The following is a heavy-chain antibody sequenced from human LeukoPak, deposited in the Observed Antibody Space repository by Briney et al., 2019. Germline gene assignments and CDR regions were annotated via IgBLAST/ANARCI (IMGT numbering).Heavy chain of an antibody. J-gene: IGHJ6*02. Sequence: PGGSLRLSCAATGFTFKGYGMHWVRQPPGKGLEWVSGRNGGGTDYADSVKGRFTISRDNAKNSLYLQMTSLRPEDTALYYCAKHLRATNTYIFFGLDVWGQGTTVTVSS. V-gene: IGHV3-9*01. D-gene: IGHD1-26*01. CDR1: GFTFKGYG. CDR3: AKHLRATNTYIFFGLDV. CDR2: RNGGGT.